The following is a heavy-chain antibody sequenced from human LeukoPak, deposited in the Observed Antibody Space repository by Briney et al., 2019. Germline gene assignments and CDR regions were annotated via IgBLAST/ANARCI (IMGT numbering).Heavy chain of an antibody. CDR2: ISGGGETT. D-gene: IGHD4-23*01. Sequence: GGSLRLSCEASAFTFGSYEMNWVRQAPGKGLEWVSYISGGGETTYYADSVRGRFTISRDNAQNSLYLLMNSLRAEDTAVHYCARMLGGNYLDYWGQGTLVTVPS. CDR1: AFTFGSYE. V-gene: IGHV3-48*03. CDR3: ARMLGGNYLDY. J-gene: IGHJ4*02.